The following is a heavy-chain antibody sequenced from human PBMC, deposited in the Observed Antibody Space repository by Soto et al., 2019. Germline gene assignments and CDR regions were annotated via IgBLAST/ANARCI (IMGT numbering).Heavy chain of an antibody. CDR3: ARGGVVPAAWP. J-gene: IGHJ5*02. CDR1: GGSISSGGYY. Sequence: PSETLSLTCTVSGGSISSGGYYWSWIRQHPGKGLEWIGYIYYSGSTYYNPSLKSRVTISVDTSKNQFSLKLSSVTAADTAVYYCARGGVVPAAWPWGQGTLVTVSS. CDR2: IYYSGST. V-gene: IGHV4-31*03. D-gene: IGHD2-2*01.